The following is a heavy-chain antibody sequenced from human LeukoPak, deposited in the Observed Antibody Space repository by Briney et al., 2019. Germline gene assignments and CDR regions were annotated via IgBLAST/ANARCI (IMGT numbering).Heavy chain of an antibody. CDR1: EFTFSSYE. Sequence: GGSLRLSCAASEFTFSSYEMNWVRQAPGKGLEWVSYISSSGSTIYYADSVKGRFTISRDNAKNSLYLQMNSLRAEDTAVYYCARVVLGYDSSGTDYWGQGTLVTVSS. V-gene: IGHV3-48*03. D-gene: IGHD3-22*01. CDR2: ISSSGSTI. J-gene: IGHJ4*02. CDR3: ARVVLGYDSSGTDY.